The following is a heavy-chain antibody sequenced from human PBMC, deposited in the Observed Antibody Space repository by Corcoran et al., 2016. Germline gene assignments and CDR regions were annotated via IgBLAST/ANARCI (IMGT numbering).Heavy chain of an antibody. CDR2: IYPGDSDT. D-gene: IGHD2-21*01. J-gene: IGHJ2*01. CDR3: AGRAKGEYFDR. V-gene: IGHV5-51*01. Sequence: EVQLVQSGAEVKKPGESLKISCRGSGYNFPTYWIGRVRQMPGKDLEWMGIIYPGDSDTRYSPSFQGQVTISADKAVSTAYLQWSSLKASDTAMYYCAGRAKGEYFDRWGPGTLVTVSP. CDR1: GYNFPTYW.